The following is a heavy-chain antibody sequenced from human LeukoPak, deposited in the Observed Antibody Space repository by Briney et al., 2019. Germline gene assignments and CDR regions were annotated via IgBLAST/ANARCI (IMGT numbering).Heavy chain of an antibody. CDR1: GGSVSSGSYY. V-gene: IGHV4-61*01. D-gene: IGHD3-22*01. Sequence: SETLSLTCTVSGGSVSSGSYYWSWIRQPAGRGLEWIGDIYYSGSTNYNPSLESRVTISFDTSKNQFSLKLSSVTAADTAVYYCARYDSSGYSLYYFDYWGQGTLVTVSS. CDR2: IYYSGST. CDR3: ARYDSSGYSLYYFDY. J-gene: IGHJ4*02.